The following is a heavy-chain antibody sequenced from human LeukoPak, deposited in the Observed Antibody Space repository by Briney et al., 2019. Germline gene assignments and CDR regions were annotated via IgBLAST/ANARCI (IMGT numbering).Heavy chain of an antibody. CDR3: ARVGGYSYGSPPDAFDI. Sequence: ASVKVSCKASGYTFTSYGISWVRQAPGQGLEWMGWISAYNDNTNYAQKLQGRVTMTTDTSTSTAYMELRSLRSEDTAVYYCARVGGYSYGSPPDAFDIWGQGTMVTVSS. CDR1: GYTFTSYG. D-gene: IGHD5-18*01. CDR2: ISAYNDNT. V-gene: IGHV1-18*01. J-gene: IGHJ3*02.